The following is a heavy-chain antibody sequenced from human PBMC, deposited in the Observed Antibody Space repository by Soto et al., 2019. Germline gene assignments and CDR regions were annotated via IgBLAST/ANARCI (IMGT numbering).Heavy chain of an antibody. V-gene: IGHV1-8*01. J-gene: IGHJ6*03. Sequence: QVQLVQSGAEVKKPGASVKVSCKASGYTFTSYDINWVRQATGQGLEWMGWMNPNSGNTGYAQKFQGRVTMTRNTSISTAYIELSSLRSEDTAVYSCARGPRIYDYIWGSYRLHHYMDVWGKGTTVTVSS. CDR3: ARGPRIYDYIWGSYRLHHYMDV. CDR2: MNPNSGNT. D-gene: IGHD3-16*02. CDR1: GYTFTSYD.